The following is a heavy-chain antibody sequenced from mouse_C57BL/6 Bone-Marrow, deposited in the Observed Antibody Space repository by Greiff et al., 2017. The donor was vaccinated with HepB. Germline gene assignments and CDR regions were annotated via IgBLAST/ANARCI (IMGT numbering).Heavy chain of an antibody. J-gene: IGHJ3*01. CDR2: IDPSDSET. CDR1: GYTFTSYW. CDR3: ARTGGYYSPGWFAY. V-gene: IGHV1-52*01. D-gene: IGHD1-1*01. Sequence: QVQLQQPGAELVRPGSSVKLSCKASGYTFTSYWMHWVKQRPIQGLEWIGNIDPSDSETHYNQKFKDKATLTVDKSSSTAYMQLSSLTSEDSAVYYCARTGGYYSPGWFAYWGQGTLVTVSA.